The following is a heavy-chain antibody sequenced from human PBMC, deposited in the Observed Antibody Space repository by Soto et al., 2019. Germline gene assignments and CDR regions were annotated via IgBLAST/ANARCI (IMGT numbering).Heavy chain of an antibody. J-gene: IGHJ6*02. Sequence: KQSQTLSLTCAVSGDSVSRDDTAWNWIRQSPSRGLEWLGRTYYRSKWYNDYAVSVKSRITFNPDTSKNQFSLQLNSVTPEDTAVYYCTRGWGMDVWGQGTTVTVSS. CDR1: GDSVSRDDTA. CDR2: TYYRSKWYN. V-gene: IGHV6-1*01. CDR3: TRGWGMDV.